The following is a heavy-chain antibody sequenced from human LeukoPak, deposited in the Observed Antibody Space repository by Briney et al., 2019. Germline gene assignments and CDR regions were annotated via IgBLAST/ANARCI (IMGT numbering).Heavy chain of an antibody. CDR3: ARDYYDSRENWFDP. V-gene: IGHV1-18*04. CDR2: ISAYNGNT. D-gene: IGHD3-22*01. CDR1: GYTFTSYC. J-gene: IGHJ5*02. Sequence: ASVKVSCKASGYTFTSYCMHWVRQAPGQGLEWMGWISAYNGNTNYAQKLQGRVTMTTDTSISTAYMELSRLRSDDTAVYYCARDYYDSRENWFDPWGQGTLVTVSS.